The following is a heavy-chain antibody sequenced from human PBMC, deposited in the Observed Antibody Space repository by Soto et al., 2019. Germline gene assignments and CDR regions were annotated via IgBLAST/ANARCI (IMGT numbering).Heavy chain of an antibody. D-gene: IGHD6-6*01. J-gene: IGHJ6*02. CDR1: GYSFTSYW. V-gene: IGHV5-51*01. CDR3: ASASIATTGLYYYYSMDV. CDR2: IYPGDSDT. Sequence: GESLKISCKGFGYSFTSYWIGWVRQMPGKGLEWMGIIYPGDSDTRYSPSFQGQVTISADKSISTAYLQWSSLKASDTAMYYCASASIATTGLYYYYSMDVWGQGTTVTVS.